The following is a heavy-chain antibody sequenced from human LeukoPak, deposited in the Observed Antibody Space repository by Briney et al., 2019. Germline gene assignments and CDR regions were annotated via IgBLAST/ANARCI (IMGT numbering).Heavy chain of an antibody. CDR3: ARGGSTNWSLDY. D-gene: IGHD2-15*01. J-gene: IGHJ4*02. V-gene: IGHV4-59*01. CDR2: ILYSGST. Sequence: PSETLSLTCTVSGGSISGNSWSWIRQSPGKGLEWIGQILYSGSTNYNPSLKSRVTISVAMSKNQFSLRLNSVTAADTAVYYCARGGSTNWSLDYWGQGTLVTVSS. CDR1: GGSISGNS.